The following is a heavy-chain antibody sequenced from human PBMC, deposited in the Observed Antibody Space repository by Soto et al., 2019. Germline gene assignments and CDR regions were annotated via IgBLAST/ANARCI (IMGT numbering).Heavy chain of an antibody. CDR2: IYYSGST. V-gene: IGHV4-59*01. CDR3: ARDLELSGYYYGMDV. CDR1: GGSISSYY. D-gene: IGHD1-7*01. J-gene: IGHJ6*02. Sequence: ASETLSLTCTVSGGSISSYYWSWIRQPPGKGLEWIGYIYYSGSTNYNPSLKSRVTISIDTSKNQFSLKLSSVTAADTAVYYCARDLELSGYYYGMDVWGQGTTVTVSS.